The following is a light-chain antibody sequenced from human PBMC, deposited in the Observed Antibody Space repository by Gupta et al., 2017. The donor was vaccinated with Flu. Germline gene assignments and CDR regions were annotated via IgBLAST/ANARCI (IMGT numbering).Light chain of an antibody. J-gene: IGKJ1*01. CDR2: RAS. Sequence: DIQMTQSPSTLSASVGDRVTITCRASENIDSWLAWYQQKPGTAPKLLIYRASTLDSGVPSRFRGTASGTEFTLTISSLQPDDSATFYCPQYQTYPWTFGLGTKVEIK. CDR3: PQYQTYPWT. CDR1: ENIDSW. V-gene: IGKV1-5*03.